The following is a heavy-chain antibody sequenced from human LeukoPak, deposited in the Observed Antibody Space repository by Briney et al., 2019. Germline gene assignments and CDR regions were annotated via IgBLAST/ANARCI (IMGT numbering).Heavy chain of an antibody. D-gene: IGHD3-22*01. CDR2: IIPIFGIA. J-gene: IGHJ4*02. V-gene: IGHV1-69*04. CDR3: ASYYYDSSGYYYPLDY. Sequence: SVKVSCKASGGTFSSHAISWVRQAPGQGLEWMGRIIPIFGIANYAQKFQGRVTITADKSASTAYMELSSLRSEDTAVYYCASYYYDSSGYYYPLDYWGQGTLVTVSS. CDR1: GGTFSSHA.